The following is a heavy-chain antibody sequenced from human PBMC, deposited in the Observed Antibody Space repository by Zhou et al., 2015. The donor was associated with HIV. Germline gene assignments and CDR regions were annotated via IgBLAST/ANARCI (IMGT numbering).Heavy chain of an antibody. CDR3: VTILAAREYSYYYYGMDV. CDR1: GGTFSSYA. D-gene: IGHD6-6*01. J-gene: IGHJ6*02. V-gene: IGHV1-69*06. CDR2: IIPIFGTA. Sequence: QVQLVQSGAEVKKPGSSVKVSCKASGGTFSSYAISWVRQAPGQGLEWMGGIIPIFGTANYAQKFQGRVTITADKSTSTAYMELSSLRSEDTAVYYCVTILAAREYSYYYYGMDVWGQGTTVTVSS.